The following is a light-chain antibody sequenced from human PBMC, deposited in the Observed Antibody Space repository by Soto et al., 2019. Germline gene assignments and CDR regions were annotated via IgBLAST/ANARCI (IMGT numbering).Light chain of an antibody. Sequence: EIVLTQSPGTLSLSPGERATLSCRASQSVSSSYLAWYQQKPGQAPRLLIYGASSRATGIPDRFSGSGSGTDFTLTISRLEPEDFAVYYCQKYGPETFGQGTEV. CDR2: GAS. J-gene: IGKJ1*01. CDR1: QSVSSSY. V-gene: IGKV3-20*01. CDR3: QKYGPET.